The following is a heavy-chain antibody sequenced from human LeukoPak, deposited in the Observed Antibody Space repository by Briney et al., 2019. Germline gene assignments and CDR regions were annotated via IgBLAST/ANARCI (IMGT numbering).Heavy chain of an antibody. CDR3: ARDIVATIGGPNWFDP. D-gene: IGHD5-12*01. CDR1: GGSISSSSYY. CDR2: IYYSGST. Sequence: SETLSLTCTVSGGSISSSSYYWGWIRQPPGKGLEWIGGIYYSGSTYYNPSLKSRVTISVDTSKNQFSLKLSSVTAADTAVYYCARDIVATIGGPNWFDPWGQGTLVTVSS. J-gene: IGHJ5*02. V-gene: IGHV4-39*02.